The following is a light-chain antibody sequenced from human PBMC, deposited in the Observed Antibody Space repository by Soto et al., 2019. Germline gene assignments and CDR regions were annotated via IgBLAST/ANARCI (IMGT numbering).Light chain of an antibody. CDR2: EVS. J-gene: IGLJ2*01. Sequence: QSALTQPRSVSGSPGQSVTISCTGTSSDVGGYNYVSWYQQHPGKAPKLMIYEVSKRPSGVPDRFSGSKSGNTASLTVSGLQAEDEADYYCSSYAGSNNFDVFGTGTKLTVL. V-gene: IGLV2-8*01. CDR3: SSYAGSNNFDV. CDR1: SSDVGGYNY.